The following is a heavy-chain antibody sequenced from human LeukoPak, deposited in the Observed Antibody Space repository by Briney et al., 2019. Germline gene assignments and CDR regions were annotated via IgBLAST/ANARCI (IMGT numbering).Heavy chain of an antibody. CDR3: ARDMGYYDSSGYAKIDY. D-gene: IGHD3-22*01. CDR1: GFTFSSYG. Sequence: GRSLRLSCAASGFTFSSYGMHWVRQAPGKGLEWVSSISSSSSYIYYADSVKGRFTISRDNAKNSLYLQMNSLRAEDTAVYYCARDMGYYDSSGYAKIDYWGQGTLVTVSS. CDR2: ISSSSSYI. V-gene: IGHV3-21*01. J-gene: IGHJ4*02.